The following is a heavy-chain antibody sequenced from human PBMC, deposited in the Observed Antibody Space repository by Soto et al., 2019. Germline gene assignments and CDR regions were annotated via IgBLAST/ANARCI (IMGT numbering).Heavy chain of an antibody. CDR3: ARSITIFGVVPRDYYYGMDV. D-gene: IGHD3-3*01. CDR1: GGTFSSYA. Sequence: QVQLVQSGVEVKKPGSSVKVSCKASGGTFSSYAISWVRQAPGQGLEWMGGIIPIFGTANYAQKFQGRVTITADESTSTAYMELSSLRSEDTAVYYCARSITIFGVVPRDYYYGMDVWGQGTTVTVSS. J-gene: IGHJ6*02. V-gene: IGHV1-69*01. CDR2: IIPIFGTA.